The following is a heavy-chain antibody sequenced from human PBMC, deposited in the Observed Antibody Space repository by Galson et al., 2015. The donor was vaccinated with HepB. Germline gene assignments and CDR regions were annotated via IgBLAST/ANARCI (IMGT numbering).Heavy chain of an antibody. CDR3: ARDLPGLRDMYYDILTGYLDY. J-gene: IGHJ4*02. D-gene: IGHD3-9*01. V-gene: IGHV3-48*01. CDR2: ISSSSSTI. CDR1: GFTFSSYS. Sequence: SLRLSCAASGFTFSSYSMNWVRQAPGKGLEWVSYISSSSSTIYYADSVKGRFTISRDNAKNSLYLQMNSLRAEDTAVYYCARDLPGLRDMYYDILTGYLDYWGQGTLVTVSS.